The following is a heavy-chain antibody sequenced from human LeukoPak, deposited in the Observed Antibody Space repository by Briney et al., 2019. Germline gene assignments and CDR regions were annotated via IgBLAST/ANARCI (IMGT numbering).Heavy chain of an antibody. Sequence: GGSLRLSCAVSGFTFSNYAMTWVRQAPGKGLEWVSAISGSGDNTYYTDSVRGRFTISRDNSKNTLCLQMNSLRVEDTAVYYCARDLGYCTNGVCHTRFDYWGQGTLVAVSS. CDR1: GFTFSNYA. CDR3: ARDLGYCTNGVCHTRFDY. D-gene: IGHD2-8*01. V-gene: IGHV3-23*01. CDR2: ISGSGDNT. J-gene: IGHJ4*02.